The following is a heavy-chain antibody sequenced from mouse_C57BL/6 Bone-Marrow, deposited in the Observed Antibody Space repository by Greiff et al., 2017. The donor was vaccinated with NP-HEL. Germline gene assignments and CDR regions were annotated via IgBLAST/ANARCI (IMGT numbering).Heavy chain of an antibody. D-gene: IGHD1-3*01. Sequence: VQLQQPGAELVKPGASVKLSCKASGYTFTSYWMQWVKQRPGQGLEWIGEIDPSDSYTNYNQKFKGKATLTVDTSSSTAYMQLSSLTAEDCAVYYCARAVVLAAMDYWGQGTSVTVSS. CDR3: ARAVVLAAMDY. CDR2: IDPSDSYT. J-gene: IGHJ4*01. CDR1: GYTFTSYW. V-gene: IGHV1-50*01.